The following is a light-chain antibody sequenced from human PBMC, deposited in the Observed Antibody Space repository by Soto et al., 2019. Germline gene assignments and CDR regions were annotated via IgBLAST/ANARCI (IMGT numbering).Light chain of an antibody. V-gene: IGLV2-14*03. J-gene: IGLJ2*01. CDR1: SSDIGGYNC. Sequence: QSALTQPASVSGSPGQSIAISCTGTSSDIGGYNCVSWYQQHPGKAPKLMIYDVASRPSGISNRFSGSKSGNTASLTISGLQAEDEADYYCSSCTSSSTPVVFGGGTNSPS. CDR2: DVA. CDR3: SSCTSSSTPVV.